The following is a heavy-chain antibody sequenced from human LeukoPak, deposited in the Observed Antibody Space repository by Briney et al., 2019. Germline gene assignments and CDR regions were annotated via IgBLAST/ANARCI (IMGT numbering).Heavy chain of an antibody. CDR2: IKQDGSEK. CDR1: GFTFSDYY. CDR3: AREYYSGSYYDY. J-gene: IGHJ4*02. D-gene: IGHD1-26*01. Sequence: GGSLRLSCAASGFTFSDYYMSGVRQAPGKGREWVANIKQDGSEKYYVDSVKGRCTISRDNAKNSLYLQMNSVRAEDTAVYYCAREYYSGSYYDYWGQGTLVTVSS. V-gene: IGHV3-7*01.